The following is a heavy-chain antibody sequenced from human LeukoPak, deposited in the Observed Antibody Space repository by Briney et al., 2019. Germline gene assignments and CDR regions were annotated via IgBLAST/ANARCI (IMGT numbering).Heavy chain of an antibody. CDR1: GFVFSNYW. CDR3: AGGRPHGNDY. Sequence: GGSLRLSCAASGFVFSNYWMSWVRQAPGKGLEWVANIKPDGTEKYYVDSLKGRFTISRDNAKNSLYLQMNSLRVEDTAVYYCAGGRPHGNDYWGQGTLVTVSS. D-gene: IGHD4-23*01. CDR2: IKPDGTEK. V-gene: IGHV3-7*01. J-gene: IGHJ4*02.